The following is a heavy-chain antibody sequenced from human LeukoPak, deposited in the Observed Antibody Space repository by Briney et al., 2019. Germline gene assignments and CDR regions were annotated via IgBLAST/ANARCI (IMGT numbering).Heavy chain of an antibody. CDR1: GFTFSNFG. V-gene: IGHV3-23*01. D-gene: IGHD6-6*01. J-gene: IGHJ4*02. CDR2: ISGSGGNI. CDR3: AKDAGPQQLVFFDS. Sequence: GGSLRLSCTATGFTFSNFGMAWVRQAPGQGLEWVSTISGSGGNIYQADSVKGRFIISRDNSRSTLYLQMNSLRAEDTAVYYCAKDAGPQQLVFFDSWGQGTLVIVSS.